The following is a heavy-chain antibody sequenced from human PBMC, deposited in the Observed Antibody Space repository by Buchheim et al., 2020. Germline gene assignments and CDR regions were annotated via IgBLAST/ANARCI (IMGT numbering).Heavy chain of an antibody. J-gene: IGHJ4*02. Sequence: QVQLVESGGGVVQPGRSLRLSCAASGFTFSSYGMHWVRQAPGKGLEWVAVISYDGSNKYYADSVKGRFTISRDNSKNTLYRQMNSLRAGDTVVYYCAKDQRSYSSGWFDYWGQGTL. CDR1: GFTFSSYG. CDR2: ISYDGSNK. V-gene: IGHV3-30*18. CDR3: AKDQRSYSSGWFDY. D-gene: IGHD6-19*01.